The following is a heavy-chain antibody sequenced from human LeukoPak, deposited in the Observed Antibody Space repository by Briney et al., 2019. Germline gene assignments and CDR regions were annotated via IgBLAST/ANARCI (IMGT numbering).Heavy chain of an antibody. J-gene: IGHJ4*02. Sequence: SQTLSLTCTVSGGSISSGGYYWSWIRQPPGKGLEWLGYIYYSGSTYYNPSLKSRVTISVDTSKDQFSLKLSSLTSADPAGVYCARVDTDYDILAGYYPRKYYFDIWGQGTLVTVSS. CDR3: ARVDTDYDILAGYYPRKYYFDI. D-gene: IGHD3-9*01. V-gene: IGHV4-31*03. CDR1: GGSISSGGYY. CDR2: IYYSGST.